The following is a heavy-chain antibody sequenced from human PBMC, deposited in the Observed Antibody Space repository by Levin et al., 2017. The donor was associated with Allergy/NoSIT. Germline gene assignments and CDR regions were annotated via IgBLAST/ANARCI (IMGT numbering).Heavy chain of an antibody. CDR3: ARAPRGYYSDSYFFDY. J-gene: IGHJ4*02. Sequence: SETLSLTCAVYGGSFSGYYWSWIRQPPGKGLEWIGEINHSGTTNYNPSLKSRVTISVDTSKNQFSLKLSSVTAADTAVYYCARAPRGYYSDSYFFDYWGQGTLVTVSS. CDR2: INHSGTT. V-gene: IGHV4-34*01. D-gene: IGHD5-18*01. CDR1: GGSFSGYY.